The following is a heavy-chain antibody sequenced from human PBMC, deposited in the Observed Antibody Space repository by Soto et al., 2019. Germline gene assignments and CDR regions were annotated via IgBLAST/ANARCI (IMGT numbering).Heavy chain of an antibody. J-gene: IGHJ4*02. CDR1: GGTFSSYT. Sequence: QVQLVQSGAEVKKPGSSVKVSCKASGGTFSSYTISWVRQAPGQGLEWMGRIIPILAIANYAQKFQGRVTITADKSTSTAYMELSSLRSEDTAVYYCARVAVAGMRDYWGQGTLVTVSS. CDR2: IIPILAIA. CDR3: ARVAVAGMRDY. D-gene: IGHD6-19*01. V-gene: IGHV1-69*02.